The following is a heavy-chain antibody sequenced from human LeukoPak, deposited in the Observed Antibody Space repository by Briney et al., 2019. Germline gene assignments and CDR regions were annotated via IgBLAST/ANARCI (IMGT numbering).Heavy chain of an antibody. V-gene: IGHV3-7*03. J-gene: IGHJ4*02. CDR2: IKQDGSEK. D-gene: IGHD3-9*01. CDR1: GFTFSSYW. CDR3: ARTLYYDILTGYSPTPYYFDY. Sequence: GGSLRLSCAASGFTFSSYWMSWVRKAPGKGLEWVANIKQDGSEKYYVDSVKGRFTISRDNAKNSLYLQMNSLRAEDTAVYYCARTLYYDILTGYSPTPYYFDYWGQGTLVTVSS.